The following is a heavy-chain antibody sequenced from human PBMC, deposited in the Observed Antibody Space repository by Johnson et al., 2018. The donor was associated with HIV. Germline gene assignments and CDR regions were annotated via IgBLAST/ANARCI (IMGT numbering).Heavy chain of an antibody. Sequence: QVQLVESGGGLVQPGGSLRLSCAASGFTVSSNYMSWVRQAPGKGLEWVAFIRYDGSNKYYADSVKGRFTISRDNAKNSLYLQMNSLRAEDTAVYYCARGYSSGWYQAFDIWGQGTMVTVSS. J-gene: IGHJ3*02. CDR2: IRYDGSNK. CDR1: GFTVSSNY. CDR3: ARGYSSGWYQAFDI. D-gene: IGHD6-19*01. V-gene: IGHV3-30*02.